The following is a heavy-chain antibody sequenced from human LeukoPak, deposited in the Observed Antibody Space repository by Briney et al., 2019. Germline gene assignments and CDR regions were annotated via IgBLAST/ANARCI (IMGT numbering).Heavy chain of an antibody. D-gene: IGHD3-3*01. CDR3: ARDPGSYYDFWSGYYTALGEFDP. CDR1: GGTFSSYT. Sequence: SVKVSCKSSGGTFSSYTISWVRQAPGQGLEWMGRIIPILGIANYAQKFQGRVTITADKSTSTAYMELSSLRSEDTAVYYCARDPGSYYDFWSGYYTALGEFDPWGQGTLVTVSS. V-gene: IGHV1-69*04. J-gene: IGHJ5*02. CDR2: IIPILGIA.